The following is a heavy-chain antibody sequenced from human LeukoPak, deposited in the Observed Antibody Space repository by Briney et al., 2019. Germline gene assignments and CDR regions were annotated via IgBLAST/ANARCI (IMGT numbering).Heavy chain of an antibody. Sequence: RSSETLSLTCTVSGGSISSRSYYWGWIRQPPGKGLEWIGSIYYSGSTYYNPSLKRRVTISVDTSKNQFSLKLSSVTAADTAVYYCARVLRQIAAAAGGYYFDYWGQGTLVTVSS. CDR1: GGSISSRSYY. D-gene: IGHD6-13*01. V-gene: IGHV4-39*07. CDR2: IYYSGST. J-gene: IGHJ4*02. CDR3: ARVLRQIAAAAGGYYFDY.